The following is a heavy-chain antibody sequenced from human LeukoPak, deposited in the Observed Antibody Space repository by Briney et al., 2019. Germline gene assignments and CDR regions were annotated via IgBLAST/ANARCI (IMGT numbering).Heavy chain of an antibody. V-gene: IGHV3-23*01. D-gene: IGHD3-22*01. Sequence: GGSLRLSCAAAGFTFSDDGMNWGRQAPGKGLEWGSGRSGSGISTYYEDSVKGRFTISRDNSKNTLYLQMNSLRVEDTAVYYCAKSWNYYDSSGDDALDIWGQGTMVTVSS. CDR1: GFTFSDDG. CDR2: RSGSGIST. J-gene: IGHJ3*02. CDR3: AKSWNYYDSSGDDALDI.